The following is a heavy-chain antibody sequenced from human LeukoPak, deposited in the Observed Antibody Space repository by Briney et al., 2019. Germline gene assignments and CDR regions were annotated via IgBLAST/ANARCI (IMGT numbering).Heavy chain of an antibody. J-gene: IGHJ3*01. CDR3: VRDQGYCTSASCRGDAFDV. CDR1: GFTFSAHW. V-gene: IGHV3-7*01. CDR2: IKEDGSEK. D-gene: IGHD2-2*01. Sequence: PGGSLRLSCAASGFTFSAHWMSWVRQAPGKGLEWVAKIKEDGSEKYYVASVKGRFTISRDNAKNSLSLQMHSLRDEDTAVYYCVRDQGYCTSASCRGDAFDVWGQGSMVSVSS.